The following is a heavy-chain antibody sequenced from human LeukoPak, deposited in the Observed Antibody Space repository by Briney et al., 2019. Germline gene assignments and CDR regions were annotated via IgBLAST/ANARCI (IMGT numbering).Heavy chain of an antibody. D-gene: IGHD6-13*01. CDR3: ARVGYSSSWQKSFDY. CDR2: ISSSGSTI. CDR1: GFTFSSYE. Sequence: GGSLRLSCAASGFTFSSYEMNWVRQAPGKGLEWVSYISSSGSTIYYADSVKGRFTISRDNAKNSLYLQMNSLRAEDTAVYYCARVGYSSSWQKSFDYWGQGTLVTVSS. J-gene: IGHJ4*02. V-gene: IGHV3-48*03.